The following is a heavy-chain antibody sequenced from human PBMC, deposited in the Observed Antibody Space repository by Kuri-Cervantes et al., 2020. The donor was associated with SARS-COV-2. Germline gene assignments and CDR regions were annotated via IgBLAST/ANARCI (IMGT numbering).Heavy chain of an antibody. D-gene: IGHD6-19*01. J-gene: IGHJ3*01. CDR1: GFTFSSYG. Sequence: GESLKISCAASGFTFSSYGMHWVRQAPGKGLEWVAVISYDGSNKYYADSVKGRFTISRDNAKNSLYLQMNNLRAEDTALYYCARASDSSGWYKGAGFDLWGQGTMVTVSS. CDR3: ARASDSSGWYKGAGFDL. CDR2: ISYDGSNK. V-gene: IGHV3-30*03.